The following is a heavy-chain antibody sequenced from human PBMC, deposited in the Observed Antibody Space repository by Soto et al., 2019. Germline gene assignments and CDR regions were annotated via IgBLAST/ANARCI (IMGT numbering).Heavy chain of an antibody. CDR1: GFTFDDYT. CDR3: AKDISGITIFGVVTFGLDV. D-gene: IGHD3-3*01. V-gene: IGHV3-43*01. J-gene: IGHJ6*02. Sequence: GGSLRLSCAASGFTFDDYTMHWVRQAPGKGLEWVSLISWDGGSTYYADSVKGRFTISRDNSKNSLYLQMNSLRTEDTALYYCAKDISGITIFGVVTFGLDVWGQGTTVTVSS. CDR2: ISWDGGST.